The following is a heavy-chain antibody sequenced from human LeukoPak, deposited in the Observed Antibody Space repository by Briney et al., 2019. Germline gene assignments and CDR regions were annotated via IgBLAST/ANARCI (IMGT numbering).Heavy chain of an antibody. D-gene: IGHD5-18*01. CDR3: ARVDTLDY. CDR1: GFTFSNYN. V-gene: IGHV3-21*01. J-gene: IGHJ4*02. Sequence: GGSLRLSCAASGFTFSNYNMNWVRQAAGKGLEWVSSISSSSSYRYYADSVKGRFTISRDNAKNSLFLQMNSLRAEDTAVYYCARVDTLDYWGQGTLVAVSS. CDR2: ISSSSSYR.